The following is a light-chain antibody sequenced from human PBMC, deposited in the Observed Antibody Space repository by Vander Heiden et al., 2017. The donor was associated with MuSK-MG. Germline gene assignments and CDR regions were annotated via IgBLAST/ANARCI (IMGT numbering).Light chain of an antibody. CDR2: DAS. V-gene: IGKV1-33*01. CDR1: QDIRKY. CDR3: QQYDSLPIA. Sequence: DIQMTQSPSSLSASVGDRVTITCQASQDIRKYLNWYQQKAGKAPQLLIYDASNLETGVPSRFSGGGFETNFTFTISCLQPDDFATYYCQQYDSLPIAFGQGTRLEMK. J-gene: IGKJ5*01.